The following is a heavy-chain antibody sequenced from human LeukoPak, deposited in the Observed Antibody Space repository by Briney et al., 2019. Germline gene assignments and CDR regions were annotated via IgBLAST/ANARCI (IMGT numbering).Heavy chain of an antibody. CDR1: GYTFTSYG. CDR3: ARARHCSSTSCYWWFDP. D-gene: IGHD2-2*01. J-gene: IGHJ5*02. Sequence: ASVKVSCKASGYTFTSYGISWVRQAPGQGLEWMGWISAYNGNTNYAQKLQGRVTMTTDTSTSTAYMELRSLRSDDTAVYYCARARHCSSTSCYWWFDPWGQGTLVTVSS. CDR2: ISAYNGNT. V-gene: IGHV1-18*01.